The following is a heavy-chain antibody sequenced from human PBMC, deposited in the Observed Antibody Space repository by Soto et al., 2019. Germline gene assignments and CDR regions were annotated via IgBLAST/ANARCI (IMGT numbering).Heavy chain of an antibody. CDR2: IWYDGSNK. V-gene: IGHV3-33*01. Sequence: GGSLRLSCAASGFTFSSYGMHWVRQAPGKGLEWVAVIWYDGSNKYYADSVKGRFTISRGNSKNTLYLQMNSLRAEDTAVYYCARDQAIFGVVITPVFDPWGQGTLVTVSS. D-gene: IGHD3-3*01. CDR3: ARDQAIFGVVITPVFDP. CDR1: GFTFSSYG. J-gene: IGHJ5*02.